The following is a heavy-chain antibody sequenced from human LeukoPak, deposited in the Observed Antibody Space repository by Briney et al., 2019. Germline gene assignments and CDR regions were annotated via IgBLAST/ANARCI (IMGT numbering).Heavy chain of an antibody. CDR3: ARGRGYSSYGGSFDY. CDR2: IYHSGST. CDR1: GGSISSGGYS. D-gene: IGHD5-12*01. J-gene: IGHJ4*02. Sequence: SETLSLTCAVSGGSISSGGYSWSWIRQPPGKGLEWIGYIYHSGSTYYNPSLKSRVTISVDRSKNQFSLKLSSVTAADTAVYYCARGRGYSSYGGSFDYWGQGTLVTVSS. V-gene: IGHV4-30-2*01.